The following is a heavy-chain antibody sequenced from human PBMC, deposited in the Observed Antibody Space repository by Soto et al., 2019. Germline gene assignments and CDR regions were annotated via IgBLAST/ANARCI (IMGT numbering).Heavy chain of an antibody. V-gene: IGHV4-34*01. CDR3: AGGLPYDFWSGYSIPYFDY. D-gene: IGHD3-3*01. CDR1: GGSFSGYY. Sequence: SETLSLTCAVYGGSFSGYYWSWIRQPPGKGLEWIGEINHSGSTNYNPSLKSRVTISVDTSKNQFSLKLSSVTAADTAVYYCAGGLPYDFWSGYSIPYFDYWGQGTLVTVSS. J-gene: IGHJ4*02. CDR2: INHSGST.